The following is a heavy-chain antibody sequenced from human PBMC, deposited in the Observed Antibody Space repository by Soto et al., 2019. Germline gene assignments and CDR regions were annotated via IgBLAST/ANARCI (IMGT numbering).Heavy chain of an antibody. J-gene: IGHJ5*02. D-gene: IGHD1-26*01. V-gene: IGHV3-23*01. Sequence: GGSTRLSCAASGLIFENFGMSWVRQAPGKGLEWISSISGSGFKKYYADSVKGRFTISRDNSKSTVYLELNNLSAEDTAVYHCAKNQGVELVPLATVDWFDPWGQRSVVTV. CDR2: ISGSGFKK. CDR3: AKNQGVELVPLATVDWFDP. CDR1: GLIFENFG.